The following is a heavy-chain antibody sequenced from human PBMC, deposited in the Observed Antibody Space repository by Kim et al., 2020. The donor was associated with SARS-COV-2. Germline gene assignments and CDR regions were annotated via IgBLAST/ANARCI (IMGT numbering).Heavy chain of an antibody. CDR2: IWYDGSNK. J-gene: IGHJ3*02. D-gene: IGHD3-22*01. CDR3: ARWYYDSSGYLDAFDI. CDR1: GFTFSSYG. V-gene: IGHV3-33*01. Sequence: GGSLRLSCAASGFTFSSYGMHWVRQAPGKGLEWVAVIWYDGSNKYYADSVKGRFTISRDNSKNTLYLQMNSLRAEDTAVYYCARWYYDSSGYLDAFDIWGQGTMVTVSS.